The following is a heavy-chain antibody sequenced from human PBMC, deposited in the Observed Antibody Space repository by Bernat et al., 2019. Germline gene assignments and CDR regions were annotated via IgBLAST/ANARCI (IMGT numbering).Heavy chain of an antibody. J-gene: IGHJ5*02. V-gene: IGHV4-39*01. Sequence: QLQLQESGPGLVKPSETLSLPCTVSGGSISSSSYYWGWIRQPPGKGLEWIGCIYYSGSTYYNPSLKSRVTISVDTSKNQFSLKLSSVTAADTAVYYCARTYYDFWSGYYPNNWFDPWGQGTLVTVSS. CDR3: ARTYYDFWSGYYPNNWFDP. CDR1: GGSISSSSYY. CDR2: IYYSGST. D-gene: IGHD3-3*01.